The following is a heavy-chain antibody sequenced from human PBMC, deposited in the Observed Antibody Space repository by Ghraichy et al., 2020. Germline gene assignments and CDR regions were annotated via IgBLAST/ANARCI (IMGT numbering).Heavy chain of an antibody. CDR2: IYYSGTT. CDR3: ARQSGQGDYYCYYMDV. D-gene: IGHD1-26*01. Sequence: SETLSLTCTVSGGSISTTNYYWGWIRQPPGKGLEWIGSIYYSGTTYRNPSLKGRVTISVDTSKNQFSLQLSSVTAADTAVYYCARQSGQGDYYCYYMDVWGKGTTVTVSS. J-gene: IGHJ6*03. V-gene: IGHV4-39*01. CDR1: GGSISTTNYY.